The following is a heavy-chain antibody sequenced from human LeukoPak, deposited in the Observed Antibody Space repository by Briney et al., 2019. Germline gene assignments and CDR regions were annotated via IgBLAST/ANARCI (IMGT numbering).Heavy chain of an antibody. CDR2: IYHSGST. CDR3: ARGDSSGYYYFDH. Sequence: SGTLSLTCAVSGGSISNSNWWSWVRQPPGKGLVWIGQIYHSGSTNYNPSLKRRVTISIDKSKNQFSLKLSSVTAADTAVYYCARGDSSGYYYFDHWGQGILVTVSS. J-gene: IGHJ4*02. CDR1: GGSISNSNW. D-gene: IGHD3-22*01. V-gene: IGHV4-4*02.